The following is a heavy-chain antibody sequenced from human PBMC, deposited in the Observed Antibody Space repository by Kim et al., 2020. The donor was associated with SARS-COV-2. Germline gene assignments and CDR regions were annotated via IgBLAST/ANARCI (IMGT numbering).Heavy chain of an antibody. J-gene: IGHJ5*02. CDR3: TRGIYGAS. Sequence: GGATEYAAFVKSRLTISRDDSKSIAYLQMISLQSEDTGVYYCTRGIYGASWGQGTLVTVSS. V-gene: IGHV3-49*02. CDR2: GGAT. D-gene: IGHD3-3*02.